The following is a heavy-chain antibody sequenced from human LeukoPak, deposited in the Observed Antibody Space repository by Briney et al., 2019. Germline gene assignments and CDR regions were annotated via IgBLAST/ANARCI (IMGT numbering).Heavy chain of an antibody. V-gene: IGHV1-2*02. CDR1: GYTFTGYY. Sequence: ASVEVSCKASGYTFTGYYMHWVRQAPGQGLEWMGWINPNSGGTNYAQKFQGRVTVTRDTSISTAYMELSRLRSDDTAVYYCANTRAYYYGMDVWGQGTTVTVSS. J-gene: IGHJ6*02. CDR3: ANTRAYYYGMDV. CDR2: INPNSGGT.